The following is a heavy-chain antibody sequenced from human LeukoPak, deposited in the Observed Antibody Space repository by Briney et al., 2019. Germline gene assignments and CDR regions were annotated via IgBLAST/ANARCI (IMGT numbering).Heavy chain of an antibody. CDR3: AKGDSVVAEDY. CDR2: ISYDGSEK. V-gene: IGHV3-30-3*01. Sequence: PGGSLRLSCAASGLTFSSYPMHWVRQAPGKGLEWVAVISYDGSEKHYADPVKGRFTISRDNSKNTLYLQMNSLRAEDTAVYYCAKGDSVVAEDYWGQGTLVTVSS. D-gene: IGHD5-12*01. CDR1: GLTFSSYP. J-gene: IGHJ4*02.